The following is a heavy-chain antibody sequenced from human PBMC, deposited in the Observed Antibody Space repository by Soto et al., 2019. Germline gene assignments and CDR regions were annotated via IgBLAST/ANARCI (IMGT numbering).Heavy chain of an antibody. V-gene: IGHV3-15*07. D-gene: IGHD3-10*01. Sequence: PGGSLRLSCAASGFTFSNAWMNWVRQAPGKGLEWVGRIKSKTDGGTTDYAAPVKGRFTISRDDSKNTLYLQMNSLKTEDTAVYYCTTGALNYGSGSEDYYYYYGMDVWGQGTTVTVSS. CDR3: TTGALNYGSGSEDYYYYYGMDV. CDR2: IKSKTDGGTT. CDR1: GFTFSNAW. J-gene: IGHJ6*02.